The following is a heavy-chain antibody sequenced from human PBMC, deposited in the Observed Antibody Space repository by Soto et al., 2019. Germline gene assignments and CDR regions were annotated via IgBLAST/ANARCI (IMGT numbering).Heavy chain of an antibody. D-gene: IGHD1-7*01. CDR1: GFTVSSNY. V-gene: IGHV3-53*01. CDR3: ARYRLELPAFDY. J-gene: IGHJ4*02. CDR2: IYSGGST. Sequence: GGSLRLSCAASGFTVSSNYMSWVRQAPGKGLEWVSVIYSGGSTYYADSVKGRFTISRDNSKNTLYLQMNSLRAEDTAVYYCARYRLELPAFDYWGQGTLVTVSS.